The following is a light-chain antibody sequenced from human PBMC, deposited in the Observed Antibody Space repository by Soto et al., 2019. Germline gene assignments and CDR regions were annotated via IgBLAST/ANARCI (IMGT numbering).Light chain of an antibody. J-gene: IGLJ1*01. V-gene: IGLV2-14*03. CDR1: SSDVGGYNY. CDR3: SSYTTSNTRQIV. CDR2: DVT. Sequence: QSVLTQPASVSGSPGQSITISCTGTSSDVGGYNYVSWYQHHPGKAPKLIIYDVTNRPSGVSNSFSGSKSGNTASLTISGLQPEDEADYYCSSYTTSNTRQIVFGTGTKLTVL.